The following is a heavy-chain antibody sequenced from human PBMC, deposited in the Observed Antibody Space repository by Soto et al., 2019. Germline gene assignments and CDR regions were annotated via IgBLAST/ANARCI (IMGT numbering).Heavy chain of an antibody. CDR3: ARESGTISFYYYYMDV. Sequence: GGSLSLSCAASGFTFSDYYMSWIRQAPGKGLEWVSYISSSGSTIYYADSVKGRFTISRDNAKNSLYLQMNSLRAEDTAVYYCARESGTISFYYYYMDVWGKGTTVTVSS. D-gene: IGHD1-7*01. V-gene: IGHV3-11*01. CDR2: ISSSGSTI. J-gene: IGHJ6*03. CDR1: GFTFSDYY.